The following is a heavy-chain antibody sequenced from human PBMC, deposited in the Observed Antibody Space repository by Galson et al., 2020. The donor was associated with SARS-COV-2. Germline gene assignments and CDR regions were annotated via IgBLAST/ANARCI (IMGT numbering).Heavy chain of an antibody. CDR3: ARDAAYYDFWSGWVAFDY. V-gene: IGHV4-59*01. CDR1: GGSISSYY. J-gene: IGHJ4*02. D-gene: IGHD3-3*01. CDR2: IYYSGST. Sequence: SQTLSLTCTVSGGSISSYYCSWIRQPPGKGLEWIGYIYYSGSTNYNPSLKSRVTISVDTSKNQFSLKLSSVTAADTAVYYCARDAAYYDFWSGWVAFDYWGQGTLVTVSS.